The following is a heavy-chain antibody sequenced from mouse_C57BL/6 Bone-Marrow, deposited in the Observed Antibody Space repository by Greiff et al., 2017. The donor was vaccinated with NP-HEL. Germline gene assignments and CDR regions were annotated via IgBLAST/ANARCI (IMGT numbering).Heavy chain of an antibody. CDR1: GFTFSSYA. J-gene: IGHJ2*01. CDR2: ISSGGDYI. CDR3: TREITTVVGGYFDY. Sequence: DVMLVESGEGLVKPGGSLKLSCAASGFTFSSYAMSWVRQTPEKRLVWVAYISSGGDYIYYADTVKGRFTISSDKARNTLYLQMSSLKSEETALYYCTREITTVVGGYFDYWGQGTTLTVSS. V-gene: IGHV5-9-1*02. D-gene: IGHD1-1*01.